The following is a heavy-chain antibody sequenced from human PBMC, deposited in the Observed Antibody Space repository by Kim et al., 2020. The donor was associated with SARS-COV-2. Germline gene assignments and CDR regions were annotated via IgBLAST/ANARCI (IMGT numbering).Heavy chain of an antibody. CDR3: AKVPGRNVRGVEESNC. Sequence: VKGRFTISRDNSKNTLYLQMNSLRAEDTAIYFCAKVPGRNVRGVEESNCWGHGTLVTVSS. V-gene: IGHV3-23*01. J-gene: IGHJ4*01. D-gene: IGHD3-10*01.